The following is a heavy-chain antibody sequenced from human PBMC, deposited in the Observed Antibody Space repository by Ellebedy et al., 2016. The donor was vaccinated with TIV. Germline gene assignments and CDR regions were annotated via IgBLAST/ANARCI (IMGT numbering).Heavy chain of an antibody. CDR1: GFIFSSYA. Sequence: GESLKISXAASGFIFSSYAMHWVRQAPGKGLEWVANIKQDGSEKYYVDSVKGRFTISRDNAKNTLYLQMNSLRAEDTAVYYCASTRVWGQGTTVTVSS. CDR2: IKQDGSEK. CDR3: ASTRV. D-gene: IGHD3-3*01. J-gene: IGHJ6*02. V-gene: IGHV3-7*01.